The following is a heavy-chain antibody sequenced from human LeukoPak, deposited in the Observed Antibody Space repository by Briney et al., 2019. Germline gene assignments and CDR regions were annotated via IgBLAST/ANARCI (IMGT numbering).Heavy chain of an antibody. D-gene: IGHD6-13*01. V-gene: IGHV3-7*04. Sequence: GESLKISCAASGFTFSSYWMSWVRQAPGKGLEWVANIKQDGSGKYYVDSVKGRFTISRDNAKNSLYLQMNSLRAEDTAVYYCARAGYSSSWNYYYYYMDVWGKGTTVTVSS. CDR1: GFTFSSYW. CDR2: IKQDGSGK. CDR3: ARAGYSSSWNYYYYYMDV. J-gene: IGHJ6*03.